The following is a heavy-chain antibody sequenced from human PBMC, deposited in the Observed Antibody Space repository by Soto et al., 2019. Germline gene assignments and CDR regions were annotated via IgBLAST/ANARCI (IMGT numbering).Heavy chain of an antibody. J-gene: IGHJ4*02. CDR3: AKGGAAMVTPPLYYFDY. CDR1: GFTFSSYA. CDR2: ISGSGGST. D-gene: IGHD5-18*01. Sequence: EVQLLESGGGLVQPGGSLRLSCAASGFTFSSYAMSWVRQAPGKGLEWVSAISGSGGSTYYADSVKGRFTISRDNSKNTLYLQMNSLRAEDTAVYYCAKGGAAMVTPPLYYFDYWGQGTLVTVSS. V-gene: IGHV3-23*01.